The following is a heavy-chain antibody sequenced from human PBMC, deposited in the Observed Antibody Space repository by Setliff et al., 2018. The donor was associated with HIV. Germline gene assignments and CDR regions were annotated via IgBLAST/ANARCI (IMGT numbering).Heavy chain of an antibody. CDR3: AGSRDGYTVGMDV. D-gene: IGHD5-12*01. V-gene: IGHV1-18*01. J-gene: IGHJ6*02. Sequence: GASVKVSCKASGYTFTTYGISWVRQAPGHGLEWMGWISPNFGHTNYAQNFLGRVTLTIDTSTSRAYMELSSLRSEDTAVYYCAGSRDGYTVGMDVWGQGTTVTVSS. CDR1: GYTFTTYG. CDR2: ISPNFGHT.